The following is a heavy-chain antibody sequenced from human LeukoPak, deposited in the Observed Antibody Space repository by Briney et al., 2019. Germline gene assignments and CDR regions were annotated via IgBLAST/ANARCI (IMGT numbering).Heavy chain of an antibody. D-gene: IGHD1-20*01. J-gene: IGHJ4*02. CDR3: ARVGDLNFYDF. Sequence: GGSLRLSCAASGFTFSSYEMNWVRQAPGRGLEWVANINQDGSEKYYVDSVKGRFTLSRDNAKNSLYLQMNSLRAEDTAVYYCARVGDLNFYDFWGQGTLVTVSS. V-gene: IGHV3-7*01. CDR1: GFTFSSYE. CDR2: INQDGSEK.